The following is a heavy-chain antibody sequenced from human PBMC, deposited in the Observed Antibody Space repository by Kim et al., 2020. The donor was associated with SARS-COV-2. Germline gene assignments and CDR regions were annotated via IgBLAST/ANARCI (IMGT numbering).Heavy chain of an antibody. J-gene: IGHJ4*02. CDR3: ARVVSSRSYCKFSY. V-gene: IGHV1-18*01. Sequence: ASVKVSCKASGYTFTSYGISWVRQAPGQGLEWMGWISAYNGNTNYAHKLHGRVTMTTDTSTSSPYIELRSLRSDDTAVYYCARVVSSRSYCKFSYWFQGT. D-gene: IGHD6-13*01. CDR1: GYTFTSYG. CDR2: ISAYNGNT.